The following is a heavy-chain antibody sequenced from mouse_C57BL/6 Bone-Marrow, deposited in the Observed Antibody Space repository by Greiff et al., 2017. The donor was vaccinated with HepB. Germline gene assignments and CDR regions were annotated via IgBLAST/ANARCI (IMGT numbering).Heavy chain of an antibody. J-gene: IGHJ3*01. D-gene: IGHD1-1*01. Sequence: DVHLVESGGGLVQSGRSLRLSCATSGFTFSDFYMEWVRQAPGKGLEWIAASRNKANDYTTEYSASVKGRFIVSRDTSQSILYLQMNALRAEDTAIYYCERDSYGSSYGSWFAYWGQGTLVTVSA. CDR3: ERDSYGSSYGSWFAY. V-gene: IGHV7-1*01. CDR1: GFTFSDFY. CDR2: SRNKANDYTT.